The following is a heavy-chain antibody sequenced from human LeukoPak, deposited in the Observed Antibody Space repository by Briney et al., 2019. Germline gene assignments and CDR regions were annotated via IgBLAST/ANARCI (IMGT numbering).Heavy chain of an antibody. D-gene: IGHD3-3*01. Sequence: SETLSLTCTVSGGSISSGTFYWSWIRRPAGKGLEWIGRIYTSGSTNYNPSLKSRVTISIDTSKNQFSLKLSSVTAADTAVYYCARDFYDPGAFDIWGQGTMVTVSS. J-gene: IGHJ3*02. CDR2: IYTSGST. CDR3: ARDFYDPGAFDI. CDR1: GGSISSGTFY. V-gene: IGHV4-61*02.